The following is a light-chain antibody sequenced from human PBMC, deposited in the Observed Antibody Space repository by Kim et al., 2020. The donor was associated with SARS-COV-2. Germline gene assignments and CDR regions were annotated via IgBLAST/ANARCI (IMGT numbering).Light chain of an antibody. CDR1: SSDIGNSNF. CDR3: CSFTATSTLL. CDR2: NVS. J-gene: IGLJ3*02. Sequence: QSALTQPASLSASPGQSITISCTGTSSDIGNSNFVSWYQHHPGEAPKLIVFNVSHRPSGISPRFSGSKSGYTASLTISGLQSDDEADYYCCSFTATSTLLFGGGTQLTVL. V-gene: IGLV2-14*03.